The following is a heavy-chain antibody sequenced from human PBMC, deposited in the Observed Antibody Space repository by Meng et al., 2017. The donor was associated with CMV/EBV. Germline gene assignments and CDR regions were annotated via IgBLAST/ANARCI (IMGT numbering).Heavy chain of an antibody. Sequence: GESLKISCAASGFTFSSHGMHWVRQAPGKGLEWVAFIRYDGSNKYYADSVKGRFTISRDNSKNTLYLQMNSLRAEDTAVYYCAIGEYDILTGSRPWGQGTLVTVSS. CDR1: GFTFSSHG. CDR3: AIGEYDILTGSRP. V-gene: IGHV3-30*02. CDR2: IRYDGSNK. J-gene: IGHJ5*02. D-gene: IGHD3-9*01.